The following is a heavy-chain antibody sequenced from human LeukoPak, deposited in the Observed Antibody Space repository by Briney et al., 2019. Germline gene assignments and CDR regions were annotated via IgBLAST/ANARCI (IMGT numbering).Heavy chain of an antibody. J-gene: IGHJ5*02. V-gene: IGHV3-23*01. Sequence: GGSLRLSCAASGFTFSSYWMSWVRQAPGKGLEWVSAISGSGGSTYYADSVKGRFTISRDNSKNTLYLQMNSLRAEDTAVYYCAKDLGGTIVDKWLFPGWFDPWGQGTLVTVSS. CDR1: GFTFSSYW. CDR2: ISGSGGST. D-gene: IGHD3-22*01. CDR3: AKDLGGTIVDKWLFPGWFDP.